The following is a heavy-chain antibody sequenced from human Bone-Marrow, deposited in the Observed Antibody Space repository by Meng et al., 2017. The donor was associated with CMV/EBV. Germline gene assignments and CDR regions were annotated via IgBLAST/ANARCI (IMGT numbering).Heavy chain of an antibody. Sequence: ISCQGSGYSFTSYWIRWVRQMPGKGLEWMGRIDPSDSYTNYSPSFQGHVTISADKSISTAYLQWSSLKASDTAMYYCARRDGAAASEWGQGTLVTVSS. CDR3: ARRDGAAASE. J-gene: IGHJ4*02. D-gene: IGHD6-13*01. V-gene: IGHV5-10-1*01. CDR2: IDPSDSYT. CDR1: GYSFTSYW.